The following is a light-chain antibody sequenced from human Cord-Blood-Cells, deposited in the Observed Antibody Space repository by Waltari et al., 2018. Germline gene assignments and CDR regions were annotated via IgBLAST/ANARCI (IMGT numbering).Light chain of an antibody. Sequence: HSALTQPASVSGSPGQSITISCTGTSRDVGGYNYVSWYQQHPGKAPKRMIYDVSKRPSGVSNRFSGSKSGNTASLTISGLQAEDEADYYCSSYTSSSTWVFGGGTKLTVL. J-gene: IGLJ3*02. CDR3: SSYTSSSTWV. CDR1: SRDVGGYNY. CDR2: DVS. V-gene: IGLV2-14*01.